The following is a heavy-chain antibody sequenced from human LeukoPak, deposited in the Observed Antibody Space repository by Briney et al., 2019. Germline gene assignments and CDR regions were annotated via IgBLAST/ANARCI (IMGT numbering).Heavy chain of an antibody. J-gene: IGHJ4*02. CDR3: ARDRGPDCSGGSCWDY. D-gene: IGHD2-15*01. Sequence: SETLSLTCTVSGGSISSYYLSWIRQPPGKGLEWIGFIYYSGSTNYNPSLKSRVTISVDTSKNQFSLKLTSVTAADTAVYYCARDRGPDCSGGSCWDYWGQGTLVTVSS. CDR1: GGSISSYY. CDR2: IYYSGST. V-gene: IGHV4-59*01.